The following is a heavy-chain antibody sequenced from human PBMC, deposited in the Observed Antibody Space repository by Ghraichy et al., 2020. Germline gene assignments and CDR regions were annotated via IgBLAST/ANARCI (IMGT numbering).Heavy chain of an antibody. Sequence: ASVKVSCKASGYTFTSYAMNWVRQAPGQGLEWMGWINTNTGNPTYAQGFTGRFVFSLDTSVSTAYLQISSLKAEDTAVYYCARGSTSVVVPAAIGGYYYGMYVWCQGATVTVSS. CDR1: GYTFTSYA. CDR2: INTNTGNP. CDR3: ARGSTSVVVPAAIGGYYYGMYV. V-gene: IGHV7-4-1*02. D-gene: IGHD2-2*02. J-gene: IGHJ6*02.